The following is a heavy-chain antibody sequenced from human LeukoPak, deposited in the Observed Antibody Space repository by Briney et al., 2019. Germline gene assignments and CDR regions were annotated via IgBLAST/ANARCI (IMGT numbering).Heavy chain of an antibody. CDR2: IHSNGGT. Sequence: SETLSLTCSVSGVSITSYYWTWIRQSAGKGLEWIGRIHSNGGTNYNPSLSSRLTLSVDTSKNQLSLKLTSVTAADTAVYFCARELAVAGTVTHRFVPWGQGTLVTVSS. J-gene: IGHJ5*02. CDR1: GVSITSYY. CDR3: ARELAVAGTVTHRFVP. D-gene: IGHD6-19*01. V-gene: IGHV4-4*07.